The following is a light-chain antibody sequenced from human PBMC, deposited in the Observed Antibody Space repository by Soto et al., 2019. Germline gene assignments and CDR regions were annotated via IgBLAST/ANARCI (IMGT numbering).Light chain of an antibody. Sequence: DIQMTLSPSTLSGSVGYRVTITCRASQSISGWLAWYQQKPGKSPKLLIYKASSLKIGVPSRFSCSGSGTEFTLTISGLQPDDFATYYCQLSSGYPLTFGGGTKVDIK. J-gene: IGKJ4*01. CDR1: QSISGW. V-gene: IGKV1-5*03. CDR3: QLSSGYPLT. CDR2: KAS.